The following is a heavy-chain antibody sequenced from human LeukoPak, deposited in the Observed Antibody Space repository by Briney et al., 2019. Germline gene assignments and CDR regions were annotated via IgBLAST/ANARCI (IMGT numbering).Heavy chain of an antibody. D-gene: IGHD4-17*01. Sequence: GGSLRLSCAASGFTFSSYSMNWVRQAPGKGLEWVAVISYDGSNKYYADSVKGRFTISRDNSKNTLYLQMNSLRAEDTAVYYCAKEDYGVARYWGQGTLVTVSS. CDR1: GFTFSSYS. V-gene: IGHV3-30*18. CDR2: ISYDGSNK. J-gene: IGHJ4*02. CDR3: AKEDYGVARY.